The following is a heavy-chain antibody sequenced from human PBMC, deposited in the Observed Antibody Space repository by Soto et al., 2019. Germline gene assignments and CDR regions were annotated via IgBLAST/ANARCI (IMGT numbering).Heavy chain of an antibody. V-gene: IGHV4-34*11. Sequence: PXGTLTVSSAVTGVSRTRYFWSWLPQTPGKGLDWIGSISFGGATYSNPSLKGRAALSVDTSENQLSQTQNSVTSADTAVYFCARDRTDGYKRYFEFWCQGNRVTGAS. CDR2: ISFGGAT. CDR1: GVSRTRYF. J-gene: IGHJ4*02. CDR3: ARDRTDGYKRYFEF. D-gene: IGHD5-12*01.